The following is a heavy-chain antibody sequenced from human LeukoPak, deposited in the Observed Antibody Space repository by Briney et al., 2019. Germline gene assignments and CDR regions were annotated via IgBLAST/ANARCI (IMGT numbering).Heavy chain of an antibody. CDR1: GFTFSSSA. Sequence: GSLRLSCAASGFTFSSSAMSWVRQAPGKGLEWVSSISGSGDSTYYADSVKGRFTISRDNSKNTLYLQMNSLRAEDTAVYYCAKSLGDLDYWGQGTLVTVSS. CDR3: AKSLGDLDY. J-gene: IGHJ4*02. V-gene: IGHV3-23*01. CDR2: ISGSGDST. D-gene: IGHD1-26*01.